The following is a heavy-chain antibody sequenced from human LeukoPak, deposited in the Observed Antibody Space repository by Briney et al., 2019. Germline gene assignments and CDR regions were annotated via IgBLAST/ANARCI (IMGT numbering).Heavy chain of an antibody. V-gene: IGHV3-7*01. J-gene: IGHJ4*02. CDR3: ARESGWSRDY. D-gene: IGHD6-19*01. CDR2: IKPDGSDK. CDR1: GFSFSSHW. Sequence: GGSLRLSCAASGFSFSSHWMSWVRQAPGKGLEWVANIKPDGSDKYYVDSVKGRFTISRDNAKNSLYLQMNSLRVEDTAVYYCARESGWSRDYWGQGTLVTVSS.